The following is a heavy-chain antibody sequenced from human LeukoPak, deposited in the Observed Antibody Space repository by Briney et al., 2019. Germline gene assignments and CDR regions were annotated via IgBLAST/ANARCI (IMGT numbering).Heavy chain of an antibody. CDR3: ASADYYDSSGYSYDAFDI. V-gene: IGHV4-39*01. CDR1: GGSISSSSYY. D-gene: IGHD3-22*01. CDR2: IYYSGST. J-gene: IGHJ3*02. Sequence: WETLSLTCTVSGGSISSSSYYWGWIRQPPGKGLEWIGSIYYSGSTYYNPSLKSRVTISVDTFKNQFSLKLSSVTAADTAVYYCASADYYDSSGYSYDAFDIWGQGTMVTVSS.